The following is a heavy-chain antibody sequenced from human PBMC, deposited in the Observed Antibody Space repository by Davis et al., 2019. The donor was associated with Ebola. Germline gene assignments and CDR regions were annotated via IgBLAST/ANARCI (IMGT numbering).Heavy chain of an antibody. Sequence: MPSETLSPTCPAPGGSISSYYWSWIRQPPGKGLEWIGYLYYSGNTNYNPSLKSRVTISVDTSKNQFSLKLSSVTAADTAVYYCARGLVVVAATYFDYWGQGTLVTVSS. D-gene: IGHD2-15*01. J-gene: IGHJ4*02. CDR2: LYYSGNT. CDR3: ARGLVVVAATYFDY. CDR1: GGSISSYY. V-gene: IGHV4-59*01.